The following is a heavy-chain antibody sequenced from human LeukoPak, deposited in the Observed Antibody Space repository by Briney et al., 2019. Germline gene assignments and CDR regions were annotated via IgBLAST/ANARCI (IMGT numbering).Heavy chain of an antibody. D-gene: IGHD2/OR15-2a*01. Sequence: GGSLRVSCAASGFTFSNYWMSWVRQAPGNGLEWVANIRQDGGEIFYVDSVKGRFTISRDNAKNSLDLQMNSLRADDTAVYYCAKWGPYCNSNYCPALDYWGQGALVTVSS. CDR2: IRQDGGEI. CDR1: GFTFSNYW. CDR3: AKWGPYCNSNYCPALDY. J-gene: IGHJ4*02. V-gene: IGHV3-7*01.